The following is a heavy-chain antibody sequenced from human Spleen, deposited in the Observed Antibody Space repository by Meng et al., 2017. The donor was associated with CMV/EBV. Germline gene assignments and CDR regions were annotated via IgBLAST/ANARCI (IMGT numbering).Heavy chain of an antibody. CDR2: ISYDGSNK. D-gene: IGHD6-13*01. Sequence: GESLKIPCAASGFTFRSYGMHWVRQAPGKGLEWVALISYDGSNKYYADSVKGRFTISRDNSKNTLYLQMNSLRAEDTAVYYCASHGISSWYVDYWGQGTLVTVSS. J-gene: IGHJ4*02. CDR3: ASHGISSWYVDY. V-gene: IGHV3-30*19. CDR1: GFTFRSYG.